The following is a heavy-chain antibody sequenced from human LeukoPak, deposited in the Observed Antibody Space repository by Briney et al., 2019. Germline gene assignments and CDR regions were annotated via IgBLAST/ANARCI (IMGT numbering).Heavy chain of an antibody. CDR1: GVTFSSYG. Sequence: PGGSLRLSCAASGVTFSSYGMHWVRRAPGKGLEWVAVMGYEGSNKYYADSVKGRFAISRDNSKNTLYLQMNSLRAEDTAVYYCVRASGGGYSSPFDYWGQGTLVTVSS. J-gene: IGHJ4*02. V-gene: IGHV3-33*01. CDR2: MGYEGSNK. CDR3: VRASGGGYSSPFDY. D-gene: IGHD6-13*01.